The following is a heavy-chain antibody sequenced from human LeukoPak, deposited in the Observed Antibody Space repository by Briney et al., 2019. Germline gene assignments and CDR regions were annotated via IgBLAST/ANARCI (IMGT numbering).Heavy chain of an antibody. CDR3: AATLIAATFDY. Sequence: SETLSLTCTVSSGSISSYYWSWIRQPPGKGLEWIGYIYYSGSTNYNPSLKSRVTISVDTSKNQFSLKLSSVTAADTAVYYCAATLIAATFDYWGQGTLVTVSS. CDR2: IYYSGST. CDR1: SGSISSYY. V-gene: IGHV4-59*01. D-gene: IGHD6-25*01. J-gene: IGHJ4*02.